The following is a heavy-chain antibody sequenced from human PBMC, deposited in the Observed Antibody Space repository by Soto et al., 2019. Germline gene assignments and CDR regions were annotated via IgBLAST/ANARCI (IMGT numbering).Heavy chain of an antibody. D-gene: IGHD6-19*01. CDR3: ARGPRASSGLYNWFDP. CDR2: ISYDGSNK. Sequence: QVQLVESGGGVVQPGRSLRLSCAASGFTFSSYAMHWVRQAPGKGLEWVAVISYDGSNKYYADSVKGRFTISRDNSKNTLDLQMNSLRAEDTAVYYCARGPRASSGLYNWFDPWGQGTLVTVSS. J-gene: IGHJ5*02. V-gene: IGHV3-30-3*01. CDR1: GFTFSSYA.